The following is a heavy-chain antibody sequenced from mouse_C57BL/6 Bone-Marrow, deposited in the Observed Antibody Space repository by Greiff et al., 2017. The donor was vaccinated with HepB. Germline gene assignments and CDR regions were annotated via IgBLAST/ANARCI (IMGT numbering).Heavy chain of an antibody. V-gene: IGHV1-81*01. CDR3: ADYGSSYEDDY. D-gene: IGHD1-1*01. CDR2: IYPRSGNT. J-gene: IGHJ2*01. CDR1: GYTFTSYG. Sequence: VQLQESGAELARPGASVKLSCKASGYTFTSYGISWVKQRTGQGLEWIGEIYPRSGNTYYNEKFKGKATLTADKSSSTAYMELRSLTSEDSAVYFCADYGSSYEDDYWGQGTTLTVSS.